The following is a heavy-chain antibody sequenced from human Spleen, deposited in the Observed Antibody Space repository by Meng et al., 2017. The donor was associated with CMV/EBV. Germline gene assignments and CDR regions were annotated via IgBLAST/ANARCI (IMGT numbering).Heavy chain of an antibody. Sequence: NYGVSWVRQAPGQGLEFMGWISDYNGNTNYAQNLQGRVTMTTDSSTSTAYMELRGLRSDDTAVYYCARGGMMWRSGIVVEPAAAFDFWGQETLVTVSS. D-gene: IGHD2-2*01. V-gene: IGHV1-18*01. CDR1: NYG. CDR3: ARGGMMWRSGIVVEPAAAFDF. CDR2: ISDYNGNT. J-gene: IGHJ4*02.